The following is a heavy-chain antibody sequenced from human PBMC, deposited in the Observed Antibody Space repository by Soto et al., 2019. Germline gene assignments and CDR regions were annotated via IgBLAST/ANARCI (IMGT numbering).Heavy chain of an antibody. J-gene: IGHJ6*01. Sequence: QVQLVESGGGVVQPGRSLRLSCAASGFTFSSYAMHWVRQAPGKGLEWVAVISYDGSNKYYADSVKGRFTISRDNSKNTLYLQMHGVRAEDTAVYYCARDFDFWRGYWYGMDVWGQVTTVTVSS. CDR2: ISYDGSNK. CDR3: ARDFDFWRGYWYGMDV. V-gene: IGHV3-30-3*01. D-gene: IGHD3-3*01. CDR1: GFTFSSYA.